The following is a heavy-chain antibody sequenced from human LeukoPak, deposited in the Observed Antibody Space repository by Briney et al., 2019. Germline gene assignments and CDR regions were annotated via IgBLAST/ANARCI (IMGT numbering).Heavy chain of an antibody. Sequence: SETLSLTCAVYGGSFSGYYWSWIRQPPGKGLEWIGEINHSGSTNYNPSLKSRVTISVDTFKNQFSLKLSSVTAADTAVYYCARGPRRYGSGCFDYWGQGTLVTVSS. V-gene: IGHV4-34*01. CDR3: ARGPRRYGSGCFDY. J-gene: IGHJ4*02. D-gene: IGHD6-19*01. CDR2: INHSGST. CDR1: GGSFSGYY.